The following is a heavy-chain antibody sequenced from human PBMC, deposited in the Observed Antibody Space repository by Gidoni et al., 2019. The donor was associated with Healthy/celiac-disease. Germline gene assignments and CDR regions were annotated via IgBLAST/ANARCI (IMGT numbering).Heavy chain of an antibody. V-gene: IGHV3-9*01. CDR2: IMWNSGSI. CDR3: AKDSGTAAAGTIDY. CDR1: GFTFDDYA. J-gene: IGHJ4*02. D-gene: IGHD6-13*01. Sequence: EVQLVESGGGLVQPGRSLRLSCAASGFTFDDYAMHWVRQAPGKGLEWVSGIMWNSGSIGYADSVKGRFTISRDNAKNSLYLQMNSLRAEDTALYYCAKDSGTAAAGTIDYWGQGTLVTVSS.